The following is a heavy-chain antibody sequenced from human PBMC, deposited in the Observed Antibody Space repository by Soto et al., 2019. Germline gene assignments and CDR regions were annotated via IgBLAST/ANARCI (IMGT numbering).Heavy chain of an antibody. V-gene: IGHV3-21*01. J-gene: IGHJ6*02. Sequence: GGSLRLSCAASGFTLSTYRMTWVRQAPGKGLEWVSSISSSSYYIHYADSVKGRFTISRGSAKNSVYLQLNSLRAEDTAVYYCAREKEDEGSSSLRVYYGMDAWGQGTTVTVSS. CDR2: ISSSSYYI. CDR3: AREKEDEGSSSLRVYYGMDA. CDR1: GFTLSTYR. D-gene: IGHD6-6*01.